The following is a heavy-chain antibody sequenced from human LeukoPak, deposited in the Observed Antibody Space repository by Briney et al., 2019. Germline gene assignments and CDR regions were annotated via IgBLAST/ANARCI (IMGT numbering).Heavy chain of an antibody. Sequence: GGSLRLSCAASGITFSSYAMSWVRQAPGKGLEWVSSITGNGGSTYYADSVKGRFTISRDNSKNTLYLQMNSLRAEDTAVYYCARAASVAGTYALNHWGQGTLVTVSS. CDR1: GITFSSYA. J-gene: IGHJ4*02. CDR2: ITGNGGST. V-gene: IGHV3-23*01. CDR3: ARAASVAGTYALNH. D-gene: IGHD6-19*01.